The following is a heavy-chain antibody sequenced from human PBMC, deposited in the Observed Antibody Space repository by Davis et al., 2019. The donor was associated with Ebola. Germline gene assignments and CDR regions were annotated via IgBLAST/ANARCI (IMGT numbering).Heavy chain of an antibody. CDR2: IYYSGST. J-gene: IGHJ4*02. D-gene: IGHD2-8*01. Sequence: PSETLSLTCTVSGGSISSSSYYWGWIRQPPGKGLEWIGSIYYSGSTYYNPSLKSRVTISVDTSKNQFSLKLSSVTAADTAVYYCARGDIVLDGGFDYWGQGTLVTVSS. V-gene: IGHV4-39*01. CDR3: ARGDIVLDGGFDY. CDR1: GGSISSSSYY.